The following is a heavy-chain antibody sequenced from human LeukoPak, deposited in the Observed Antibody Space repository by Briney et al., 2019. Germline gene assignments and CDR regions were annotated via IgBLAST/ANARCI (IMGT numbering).Heavy chain of an antibody. CDR3: AKDHYWSIDY. J-gene: IGHJ4*02. CDR1: GFDFSSNW. V-gene: IGHV3-74*01. D-gene: IGHD3-3*01. CDR2: IKGDGISA. Sequence: GGSLRLSCAASGFDFSSNWMHWVRHAPGQGLVWVSRIKGDGISANYADSVKGRFTVSRDIAKNTLYLQMNGLRAEDTGVYYCAKDHYWSIDYWGRGTLVTVSS.